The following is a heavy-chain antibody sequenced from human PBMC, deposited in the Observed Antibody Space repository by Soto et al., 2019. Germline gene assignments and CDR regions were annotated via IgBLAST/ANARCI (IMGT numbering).Heavy chain of an antibody. Sequence: EVQLLESGGGLVQPGGSLRLSCAASGFTFSSYAMSWVRQAPGKGLEWVSAISGSGGSTYYADSVKGRFTISRDNAKNTLYLQMNSLRAEDTAVYYCAKDERYSSGWYEGWGQGTLVTVSS. CDR1: GFTFSSYA. CDR3: AKDERYSSGWYEG. V-gene: IGHV3-23*01. J-gene: IGHJ4*02. CDR2: ISGSGGST. D-gene: IGHD6-19*01.